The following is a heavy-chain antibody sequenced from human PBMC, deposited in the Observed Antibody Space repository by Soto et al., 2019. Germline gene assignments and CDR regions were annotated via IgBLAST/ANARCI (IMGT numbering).Heavy chain of an antibody. V-gene: IGHV3-33*01. CDR1: GFTFSSYG. Sequence: GGSLRLSCAASGFTFSSYGMHWVRQAPGKGLEWVAVIWYDGSNKYYADSVKGRFTISRDNSKNTLYLKMNSLRAEYTAVYYCARSYDFWSGYPPVDPWGQGTLVTVSS. D-gene: IGHD3-3*01. CDR2: IWYDGSNK. J-gene: IGHJ5*02. CDR3: ARSYDFWSGYPPVDP.